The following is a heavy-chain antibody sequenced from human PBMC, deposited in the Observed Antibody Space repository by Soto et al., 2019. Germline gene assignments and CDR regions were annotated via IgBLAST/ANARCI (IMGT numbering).Heavy chain of an antibody. CDR3: ATEDHLTGYYDN. V-gene: IGHV4-30-2*01. Sequence: SETLSLTCAVSGGSISSGGYSWSWIRQPPGKGLEWIGYIYHSGSTYYNPSLKSRVTISVDTSKNQFSLKLSSVTAADTAVYYCATEDHLTGYYDNWGQGALVTVSS. J-gene: IGHJ4*02. D-gene: IGHD3-9*01. CDR1: GGSISSGGYS. CDR2: IYHSGST.